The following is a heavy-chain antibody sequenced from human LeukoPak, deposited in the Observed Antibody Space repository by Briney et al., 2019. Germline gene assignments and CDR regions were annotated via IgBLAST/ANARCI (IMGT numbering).Heavy chain of an antibody. CDR1: GFTLSSYG. Sequence: GGSLRLSCAASGFTLSSYGMHWVRQAPGKGLEWVAVISYDGSNKYYADSVKGRFTISRDNSKNTLYLQMNSLRAEDTAVYYCAKDYRPYYDILTGYELIDYWGQGTLVTVSS. J-gene: IGHJ4*02. CDR2: ISYDGSNK. D-gene: IGHD3-9*01. V-gene: IGHV3-30*18. CDR3: AKDYRPYYDILTGYELIDY.